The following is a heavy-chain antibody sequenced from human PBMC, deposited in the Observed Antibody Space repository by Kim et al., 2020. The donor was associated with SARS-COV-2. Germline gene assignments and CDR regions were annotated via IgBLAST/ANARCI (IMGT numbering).Heavy chain of an antibody. J-gene: IGHJ4*02. D-gene: IGHD3-22*01. V-gene: IGHV1-3*01. Sequence: QGRVTITRDTSPSTAYLELSSLRSEDTAVYYCAGRGRVRAYDSSGYYFDYWGQGTLVTVSS. CDR3: AGRGRVRAYDSSGYYFDY.